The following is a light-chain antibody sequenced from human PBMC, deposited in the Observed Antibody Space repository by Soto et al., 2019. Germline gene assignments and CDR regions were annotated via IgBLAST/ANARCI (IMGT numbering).Light chain of an antibody. CDR1: SSDVGLYDY. CDR2: AVS. J-gene: IGLJ1*01. Sequence: QSALTQPASVSGSPGQSITISCTGTSSDVGLYDYVSWYQQHPGKAPQLMIYAVSNRPSGVSNRFSASKSGNTASLFISGLQAEDEAYYYCSSYTSDSSYVFGSGTKVTV. V-gene: IGLV2-14*01. CDR3: SSYTSDSSYV.